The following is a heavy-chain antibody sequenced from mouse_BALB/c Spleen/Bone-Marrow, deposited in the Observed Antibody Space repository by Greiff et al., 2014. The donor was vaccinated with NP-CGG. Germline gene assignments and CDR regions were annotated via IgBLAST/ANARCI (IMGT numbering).Heavy chain of an antibody. Sequence: VQLKQSGGGLVQPGGSLKLSCAASGFDFSRYWMSWVRQAPGRGLEWIGEINPDSTTINYTPSLKDKFIMSRDNVKNTLYLQMSKVKSEDTALYYCARPDGNPYAMDYWGQGTSVTVSS. V-gene: IGHV4-1*02. CDR3: ARPDGNPYAMDY. CDR1: GFDFSRYW. D-gene: IGHD2-1*01. J-gene: IGHJ4*01. CDR2: INPDSTTI.